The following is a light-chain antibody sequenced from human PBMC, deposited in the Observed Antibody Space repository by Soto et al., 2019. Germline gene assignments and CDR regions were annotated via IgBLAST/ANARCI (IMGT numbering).Light chain of an antibody. CDR3: QQYMSSVT. Sequence: EIVLTQSPGSLSLSPGQRATLSCRASQSVDSTFFAWYQKKPGQAPRLLIYGASKRDPGIPDRFSGSVSGTDFTLTISRLEPEDLAVYYCQQYMSSVTFGQGTKVEI. CDR2: GAS. CDR1: QSVDSTF. V-gene: IGKV3-20*01. J-gene: IGKJ1*01.